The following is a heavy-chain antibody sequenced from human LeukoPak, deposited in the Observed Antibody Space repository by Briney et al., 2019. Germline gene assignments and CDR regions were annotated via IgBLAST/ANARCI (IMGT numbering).Heavy chain of an antibody. CDR3: ASPVAGTF. Sequence: NSGGSLILSCAASGFTFSSYSMNWVRQAPGKGLEWVSSISSSSSYIYYADSVKGRFTISRDNAKNSLYLQMNSLRAEDTAVYYCASPVAGTFWGQGTLVTVSS. J-gene: IGHJ4*02. CDR2: ISSSSSYI. D-gene: IGHD6-19*01. V-gene: IGHV3-21*01. CDR1: GFTFSSYS.